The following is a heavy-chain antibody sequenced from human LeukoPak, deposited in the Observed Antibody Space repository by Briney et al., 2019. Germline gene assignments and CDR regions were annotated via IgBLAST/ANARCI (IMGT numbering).Heavy chain of an antibody. CDR3: ARGAAYCTNGVCYTGYFDY. Sequence: GASVKVSCKASGYTFTGYYMHRVRQAPGQGLEWMGWINPNSGGTNYAQKFQGRVTMTKDTSISTAYMELSRLRSDDTAVYYCARGAAYCTNGVCYTGYFDYWGQGTLVTVSS. J-gene: IGHJ4*02. CDR1: GYTFTGYY. CDR2: INPNSGGT. V-gene: IGHV1-2*02. D-gene: IGHD2-8*01.